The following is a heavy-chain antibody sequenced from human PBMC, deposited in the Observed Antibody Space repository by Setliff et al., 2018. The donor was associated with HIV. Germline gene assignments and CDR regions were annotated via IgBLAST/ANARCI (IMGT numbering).Heavy chain of an antibody. CDR2: INPSVGST. Sequence: GASVKVSCKASVYTFTTNSMHWVRQAPGQGLEWMAVINPSVGSTNFAQMLQGRVTMTRDTSTSTVYMELSSLRAEDTAVYYCARDPLDGDGTFDYWGQGTLVTVSS. D-gene: IGHD7-27*01. CDR3: ARDPLDGDGTFDY. CDR1: VYTFTTNS. V-gene: IGHV1-46*01. J-gene: IGHJ4*02.